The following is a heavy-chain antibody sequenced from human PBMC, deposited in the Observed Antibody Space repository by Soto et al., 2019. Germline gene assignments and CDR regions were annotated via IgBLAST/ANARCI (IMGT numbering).Heavy chain of an antibody. V-gene: IGHV3-11*05. CDR2: ISSSSSYT. CDR1: GFTFSDYY. D-gene: IGHD3-10*01. Sequence: QVQLVESGGGLVKPGGSLRLSCAASGFTFSDYYMSWIRQAPGKGLEWVSYISSSSSYTNYADSVKGRFTISRDNAKNLLYLQMNSLRAEDTAVYYCARPVSYGSGSYYFDYWGQGTLVTVSS. CDR3: ARPVSYGSGSYYFDY. J-gene: IGHJ4*02.